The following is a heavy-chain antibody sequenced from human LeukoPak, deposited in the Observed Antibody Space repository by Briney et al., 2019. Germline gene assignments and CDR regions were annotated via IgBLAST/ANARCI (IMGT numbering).Heavy chain of an antibody. J-gene: IGHJ3*02. CDR3: AKDTHGDIVVAPDAFDI. CDR2: ISGSGGST. CDR1: GFTFSSYA. Sequence: GGSLRLSCAASGFTFSSYAMSWVRQAPGKGLEWVSAISGSGGSTYYADSVKGRFTISRDNSKNTLYLQMNSLRAEDTAVYYCAKDTHGDIVVAPDAFDIWGQGTMVTVSS. V-gene: IGHV3-23*01. D-gene: IGHD2-2*01.